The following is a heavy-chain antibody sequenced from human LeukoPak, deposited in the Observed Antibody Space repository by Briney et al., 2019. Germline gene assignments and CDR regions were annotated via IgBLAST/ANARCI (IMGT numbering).Heavy chain of an antibody. CDR1: GGSFGGYY. CDR3: YSNPLEGSYYYYYGMDV. V-gene: IGHV4-34*01. J-gene: IGHJ6*02. CDR2: INHSGST. Sequence: SETLSLTCAVYGGSFGGYYWSWIRQPPGKGLEWIGEINHSGSTNYNPSLKSRVTISVDTSKNQFSLKLSSVTAADTAVYYCYSNPLEGSYYYYYGMDVWGQGTTVTVSS. D-gene: IGHD4-11*01.